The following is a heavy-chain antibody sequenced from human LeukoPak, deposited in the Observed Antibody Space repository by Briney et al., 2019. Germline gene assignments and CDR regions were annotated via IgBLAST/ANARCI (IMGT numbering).Heavy chain of an antibody. J-gene: IGHJ4*02. D-gene: IGHD5-24*01. CDR1: GFTFSNYA. Sequence: PGGSLRLSCAASGFTFSNYALHWVRQAPGKGLEWVAFISYDASNEYYADSVKGRFTISRDNSKNTLYLQMNSLRAEDTAVYYCARGRREMATITNYFDYWGQGTLVTVSS. CDR3: ARGRREMATITNYFDY. V-gene: IGHV3-30-3*01. CDR2: ISYDASNE.